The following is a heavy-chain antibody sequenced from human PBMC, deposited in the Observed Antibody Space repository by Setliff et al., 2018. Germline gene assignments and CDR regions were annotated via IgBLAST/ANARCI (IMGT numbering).Heavy chain of an antibody. CDR2: IDQSGST. CDR1: GDSFSGYF. CDR3: AGGAFGSRWYVRPWFDP. Sequence: KASETLSLTCAVYGDSFSGYFWTWIRQPPGKGLEWIGDIDQSGSTNYNPSLKSRLTISVDTSKNQFSLSLGSVTAADTAVYYCAGGAFGSRWYVRPWFDPWGQGTLVTVSS. J-gene: IGHJ5*02. V-gene: IGHV4-34*01. D-gene: IGHD6-13*01.